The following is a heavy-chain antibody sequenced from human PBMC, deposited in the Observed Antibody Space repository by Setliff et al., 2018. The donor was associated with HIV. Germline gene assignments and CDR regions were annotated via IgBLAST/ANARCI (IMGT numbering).Heavy chain of an antibody. CDR1: GFTFSNAW. CDR3: TTDLGSGRFSWNNN. Sequence: GGSLRLSCAAAGFTFSNAWMTWVRQAPGKGLEWVARIRNKKNGGTTYYAAPVEGRFTISRDDSKNTLSLQMNSLKTEDTAIYYCTTDLGSGRFSWNNNWGQGTLVTV. J-gene: IGHJ4*02. D-gene: IGHD1-26*01. CDR2: IRNKKNGGTT. V-gene: IGHV3-15*01.